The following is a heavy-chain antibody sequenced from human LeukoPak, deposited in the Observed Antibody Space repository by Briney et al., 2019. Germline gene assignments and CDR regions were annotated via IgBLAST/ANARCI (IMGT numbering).Heavy chain of an antibody. Sequence: PGRSLRLSCAASGFTFSSYAMHWVRQAPGKGLEWVAVISYDGSDKDYADSVKGRFTISRDNSKNTLYLQMNSLRAEDMAVYYCARDYNLDYWGQGTLVTVSS. CDR1: GFTFSSYA. J-gene: IGHJ4*02. V-gene: IGHV3-30*01. CDR2: ISYDGSDK. CDR3: ARDYNLDY. D-gene: IGHD1-14*01.